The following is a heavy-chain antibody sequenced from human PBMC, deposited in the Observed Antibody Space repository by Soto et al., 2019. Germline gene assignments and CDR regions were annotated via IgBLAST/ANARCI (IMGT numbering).Heavy chain of an antibody. J-gene: IGHJ4*02. V-gene: IGHV3-30*18. D-gene: IGHD4-17*01. CDR2: ISYDGNNK. Sequence: QVQLVESGGGVVQPGRSPRLSCAASGFTFSSYGMHWVRQAPGKGLEWVAVISYDGNNKYYADSVKGRFTISRDNSKNTLYLQMNSLRAEDTAVYYCAKDHLETTVTTPSYWGQGTLVTVSS. CDR3: AKDHLETTVTTPSY. CDR1: GFTFSSYG.